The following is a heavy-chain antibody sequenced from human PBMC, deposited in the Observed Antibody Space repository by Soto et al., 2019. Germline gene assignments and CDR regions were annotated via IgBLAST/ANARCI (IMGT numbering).Heavy chain of an antibody. Sequence: GGSLRLSCAASGFTFSSYGMHWVRQAPGKGLEWVAVIWYDGSNKYYADSVKGRFTISRDNSKNTLYLQMNSLRAEDTAVYYCERDQYEGYCSSSSCYTGAFDIWGQGTMVTVSS. CDR3: ERDQYEGYCSSSSCYTGAFDI. V-gene: IGHV3-33*01. J-gene: IGHJ3*02. CDR1: GFTFSSYG. CDR2: IWYDGSNK. D-gene: IGHD2-2*02.